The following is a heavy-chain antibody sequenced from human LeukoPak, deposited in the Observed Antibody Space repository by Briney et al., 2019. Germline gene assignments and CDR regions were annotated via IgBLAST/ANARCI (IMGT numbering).Heavy chain of an antibody. V-gene: IGHV5-51*01. J-gene: IGHJ4*02. CDR2: IYPGDSDT. Sequence: GESLQISCKGSGYSFTSYWIGWVRQMPGKGLEWMGIIYPGDSDTRYSPSFQGQVTISADKSISTAYLQWSSLKASDTAMYYCARHQYYYGSGSSQGWVDYWGQGTLVTVSS. CDR1: GYSFTSYW. D-gene: IGHD3-10*01. CDR3: ARHQYYYGSGSSQGWVDY.